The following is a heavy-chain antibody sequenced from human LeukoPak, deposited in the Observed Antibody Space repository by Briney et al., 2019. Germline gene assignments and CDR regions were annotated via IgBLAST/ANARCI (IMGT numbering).Heavy chain of an antibody. CDR2: INHSGST. J-gene: IGHJ4*02. Sequence: SETLSLTCAVYGGPFSGYYWSWIRQPPGKGPEWIGEINHSGSTNYNPSLKSRVTISVDTSKNQFSLKLSSVTAADTAVYYCARGSAARPAWGQGTLVTVSS. CDR3: ARGSAARPA. CDR1: GGPFSGYY. D-gene: IGHD6-6*01. V-gene: IGHV4-34*01.